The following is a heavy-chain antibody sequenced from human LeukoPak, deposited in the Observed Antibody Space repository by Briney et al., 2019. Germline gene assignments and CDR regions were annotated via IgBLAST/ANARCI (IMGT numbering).Heavy chain of an antibody. Sequence: PSETLSLTCTVSGGPISTYYWSWMRQPPGKGLEWIGYIHYSGRTNYNPSLKSRVTISVDTSKSPFSLKLSSVTAADTAVYYCARETAIRDGYNSLTDWGQGTLVTVSS. J-gene: IGHJ4*02. CDR1: GGPISTYY. CDR3: ARETAIRDGYNSLTD. D-gene: IGHD5-24*01. V-gene: IGHV4-59*01. CDR2: IHYSGRT.